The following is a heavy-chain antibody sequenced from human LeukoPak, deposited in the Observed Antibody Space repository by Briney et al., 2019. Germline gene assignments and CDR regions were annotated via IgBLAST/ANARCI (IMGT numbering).Heavy chain of an antibody. CDR1: GYTFTGYY. D-gene: IGHD3-10*01. CDR3: ARDSTYGSGSYYNY. Sequence: ASLKDSCKASGYTFTGYYMHWVRQAPGQGLEWMGWINPNSGGTNYAQKFQGRVTMTRDTSISTAYMELSRLRSDDTAVYYCARDSTYGSGSYYNYWGQGTLVTVSS. J-gene: IGHJ4*02. V-gene: IGHV1-2*02. CDR2: INPNSGGT.